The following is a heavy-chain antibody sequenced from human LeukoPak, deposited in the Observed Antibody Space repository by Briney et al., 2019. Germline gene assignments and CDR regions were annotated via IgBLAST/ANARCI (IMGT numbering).Heavy chain of an antibody. CDR1: GGTFSSYA. V-gene: IGHV1-69*05. CDR3: ARLDSSNWNNGLVS. D-gene: IGHD6-13*01. Sequence: GSSVKVSCKASGGTFSSYAISWVRQAPGQGLEWKGRIIPIFGTANYAQKFQGRVTITTDESTSTAYMELSSLRSEDTAVYYCARLDSSNWNNGLVSWGQGTLVTVSS. J-gene: IGHJ5*01. CDR2: IIPIFGTA.